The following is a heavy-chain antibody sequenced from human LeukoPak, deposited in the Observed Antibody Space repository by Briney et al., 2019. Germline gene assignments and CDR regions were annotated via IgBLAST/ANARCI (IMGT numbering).Heavy chain of an antibody. J-gene: IGHJ4*02. CDR2: INSDGSST. CDR1: GFTFSRYW. D-gene: IGHD3-10*01. Sequence: GGSLRLSCAASGFTFSRYWMHWVRQAPGKGLVWVSRINSDGSSTSYADSVRGRFTISRDNAKNTLYLQMNSLRAEDTAVYYRAREDYGSGSYEFDYWGQGTLVTVSS. V-gene: IGHV3-74*01. CDR3: AREDYGSGSYEFDY.